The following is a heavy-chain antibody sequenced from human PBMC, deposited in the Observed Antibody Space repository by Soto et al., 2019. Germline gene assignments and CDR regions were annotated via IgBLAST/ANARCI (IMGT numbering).Heavy chain of an antibody. Sequence: AGGSLRLSCAASGFTFSTYSMNWVRQAPGKGLEWVSSISSSSGYIYYADSVKGRFTISRDDAKNSLSLQMNSLRAEDTAVYYCARVRSYSYGQGYGMDVWGQGTTVTVSS. CDR2: ISSSSGYI. CDR1: GFTFSTYS. V-gene: IGHV3-21*01. CDR3: ARVRSYSYGQGYGMDV. J-gene: IGHJ6*02. D-gene: IGHD5-18*01.